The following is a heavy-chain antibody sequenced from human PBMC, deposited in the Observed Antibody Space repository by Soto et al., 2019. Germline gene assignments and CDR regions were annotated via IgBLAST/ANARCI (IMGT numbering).Heavy chain of an antibody. CDR1: GGSISSYY. CDR2: IYYSGST. CDR3: ARDTYSSRLGNWFYP. Sequence: SETLSLTCTVSGGSISSYYWSWIRQPPGKGLEWIGYIYYSGSTNYNPSLKSRVTISVDTSKNQFSLKLSSVTAADTAVYYCARDTYSSRLGNWFYPWGKGTLVTVSS. J-gene: IGHJ5*02. V-gene: IGHV4-59*01. D-gene: IGHD6-13*01.